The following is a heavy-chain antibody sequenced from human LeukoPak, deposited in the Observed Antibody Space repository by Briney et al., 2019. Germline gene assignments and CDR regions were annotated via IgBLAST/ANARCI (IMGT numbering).Heavy chain of an antibody. J-gene: IGHJ4*02. CDR1: GFTFTSYA. V-gene: IGHV3-23*01. CDR3: SRDGSFGGENDNRGFLID. CDR2: MSGGGDSD. D-gene: IGHD3-22*01. Sequence: GGSLRLSCGASGFTFTSYAMSWVRQTPGKGLEWVSVMSGGGDSDYYADSVKGRFTTSRDRTTNTLYLQMNSLRADDTAIYYCSRDGSFGGENDNRGFLIDWGQGTLVTVSS.